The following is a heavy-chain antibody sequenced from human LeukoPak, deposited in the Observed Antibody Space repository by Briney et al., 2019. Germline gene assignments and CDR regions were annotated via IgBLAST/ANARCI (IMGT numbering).Heavy chain of an antibody. CDR3: AREHSGSYFDY. D-gene: IGHD1-26*01. CDR2: IYYSGST. V-gene: IGHV4-59*11. CDR1: GGSISSHY. Sequence: SETLSLTCTVPGGSISSHYWSWIRQPPGKGLEWIGYIYYSGSTNYNPSLKSRVTISVDTSKNQFSLKLSSVTAADTAVYYCAREHSGSYFDYWGQGTLVTVSS. J-gene: IGHJ4*02.